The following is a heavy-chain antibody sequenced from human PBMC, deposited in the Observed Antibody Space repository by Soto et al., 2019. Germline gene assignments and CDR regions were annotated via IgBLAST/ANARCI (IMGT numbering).Heavy chain of an antibody. CDR1: GGSFSGYY. CDR2: INHSGST. D-gene: IGHD2-15*01. CDR3: AIASGGSRTIDY. Sequence: SETLSLTCAVYGGSFSGYYWSWIRQPPGKGLEWIGEINHSGSTNYNPSLKSRVTISVDTSKNQFSLKLSSVTAADTAVYYCAIASGGSRTIDYWGQGTLVTVSS. V-gene: IGHV4-34*01. J-gene: IGHJ4*02.